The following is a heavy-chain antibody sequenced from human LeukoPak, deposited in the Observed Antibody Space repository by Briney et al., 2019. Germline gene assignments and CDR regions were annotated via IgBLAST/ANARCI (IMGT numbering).Heavy chain of an antibody. J-gene: IGHJ4*02. CDR3: ARAGGSYDFWSVLDY. CDR2: ISSSSSYT. CDR1: GFTFSDYY. Sequence: GGSLRLSCAASGFTFSDYYMSWIRQAPGKGLEWVSYISSSSSYTNYADSVKGRSTISRDNAKNSLYLQMNSLRAEDTAVYYCARAGGSYDFWSVLDYWGQGTLVTVSS. D-gene: IGHD3-3*01. V-gene: IGHV3-11*06.